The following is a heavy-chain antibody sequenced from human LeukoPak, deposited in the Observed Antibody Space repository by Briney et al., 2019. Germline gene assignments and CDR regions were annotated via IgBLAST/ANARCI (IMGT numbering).Heavy chain of an antibody. V-gene: IGHV5-51*01. CDR2: IYPGDSDT. CDR3: ARLSSVRYCSSTSCYYY. Sequence: GESLKISCKGSGYSFTSYWIGWVRQMPGKGLEWMGIIYPGDSDTRYSPSFQGQVTISADKSISTAYLQWGSLKASDTAMYYCARLSSVRYCSSTSCYYYWGQGTLVTVSS. J-gene: IGHJ4*02. CDR1: GYSFTSYW. D-gene: IGHD2-2*01.